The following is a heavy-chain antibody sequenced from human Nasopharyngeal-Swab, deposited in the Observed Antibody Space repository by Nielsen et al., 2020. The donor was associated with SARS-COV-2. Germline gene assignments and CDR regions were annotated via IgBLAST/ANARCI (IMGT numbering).Heavy chain of an antibody. CDR2: ISYDGSNK. CDR3: AKEGRFGEFYFDY. D-gene: IGHD3-10*01. CDR1: GFTFSSYG. V-gene: IGHV3-30*18. Sequence: GESLKISCAASGFTFSSYGMHWVRQAPGKGLEWVAVISYDGSNKYYADSVKGRFTISRDNSKNTLYLQMNSLRAEGTAVYYCAKEGRFGEFYFDYWGQGTLVTVSS. J-gene: IGHJ4*02.